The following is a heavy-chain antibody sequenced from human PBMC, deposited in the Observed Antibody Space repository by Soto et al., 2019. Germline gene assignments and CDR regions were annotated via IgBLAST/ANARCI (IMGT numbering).Heavy chain of an antibody. D-gene: IGHD3-10*01. CDR3: ARDQNGSGNYYTRYFDY. V-gene: IGHV4-30-2*01. Sequence: SETLSLTCAVSGGSISSGGYSWSWIRQPPGEGLEWIGYIYHSGTTYYNPSLKSRVTISVDRSKNQFSLKLSSVTAADTAVYYCARDQNGSGNYYTRYFDYWGQGTLVTVSS. CDR1: GGSISSGGYS. CDR2: IYHSGTT. J-gene: IGHJ4*02.